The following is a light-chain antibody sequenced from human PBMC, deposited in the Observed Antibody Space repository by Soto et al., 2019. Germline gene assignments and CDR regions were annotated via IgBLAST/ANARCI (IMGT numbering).Light chain of an antibody. J-gene: IGKJ3*01. CDR2: GAS. CDR3: QQLDTYVT. Sequence: DIQLTQSPSFLSASVGDRVTITCRASQGISRSLAWYQQKSGKAPKLLIYGASTLQSGVPSRFSGSGSGTDFALTISSLQPEDFATYFCQQLDTYVTFGPGTKVDIK. CDR1: QGISRS. V-gene: IGKV1-9*01.